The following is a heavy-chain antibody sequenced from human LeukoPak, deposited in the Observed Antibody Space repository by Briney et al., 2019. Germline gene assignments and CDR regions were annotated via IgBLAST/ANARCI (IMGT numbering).Heavy chain of an antibody. CDR1: AFTFSSYW. CDR2: INSDGSSR. CDR3: TRGSPGYSSSWLDF. Sequence: GGSLRLSYATSAFTFSSYWMHWVRQATGKGLVWVSCINSDGSSRSYADYVKGRFTISRDDAKNTLYLQMSSLSVDDTAIYYCTRGSPGYSSSWLDFWGQGILVTVSS. D-gene: IGHD6-13*01. V-gene: IGHV3-74*01. J-gene: IGHJ4*02.